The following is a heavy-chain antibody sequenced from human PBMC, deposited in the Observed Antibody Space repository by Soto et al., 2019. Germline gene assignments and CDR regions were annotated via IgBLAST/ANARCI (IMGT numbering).Heavy chain of an antibody. V-gene: IGHV3-23*01. D-gene: IGHD6-19*01. CDR2: ISGSGGST. Sequence: EVQLLESGGGLVQPGGSLRLSCAASGFTFSSYAMSWVRQAPGKGLEWVSAISGSGGSTYYADSVKGRFTISRDNSKNSRYLQMTRVRAEDTAVYYCGQWLVGEVYWGQGTLVTVSS. CDR3: GQWLVGEVY. J-gene: IGHJ4*02. CDR1: GFTFSSYA.